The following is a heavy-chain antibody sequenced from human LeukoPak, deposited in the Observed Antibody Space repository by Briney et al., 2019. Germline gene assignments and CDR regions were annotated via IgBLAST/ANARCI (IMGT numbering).Heavy chain of an antibody. D-gene: IGHD5-18*01. CDR2: ISGSGGST. CDR1: GFTFSSYA. CDR3: ARDVYNFGYVNWFDP. V-gene: IGHV3-23*01. J-gene: IGHJ5*02. Sequence: PGGSLRLSCAASGFTFSSYAMSWVRQAPGKGLEWVSAISGSGGSTYYADSVKGRFTISRDNAKNSLYLQMNSLRAEDTAVYYCARDVYNFGYVNWFDPWGQGTQVAVSS.